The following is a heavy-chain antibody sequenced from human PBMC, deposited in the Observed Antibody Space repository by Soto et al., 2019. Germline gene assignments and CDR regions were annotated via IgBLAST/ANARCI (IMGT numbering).Heavy chain of an antibody. V-gene: IGHV1-8*01. J-gene: IGHJ6*03. CDR2: MNPNSGNT. CDR3: ARGLGRYYYYMDV. Sequence: ASVKVSCKASGYTFNKYAMHWVRQAAGQRLEWMGWMNPNSGNTGYAQKFQGRVTMTRNTSISTAYMELSSLRSEDTAVYYCARGLGRYYYYMDVWGKGTTVTVSS. CDR1: GYTFNKYA. D-gene: IGHD2-15*01.